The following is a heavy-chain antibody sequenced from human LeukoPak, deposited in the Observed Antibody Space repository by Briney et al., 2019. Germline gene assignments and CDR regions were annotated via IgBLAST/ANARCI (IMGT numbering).Heavy chain of an antibody. J-gene: IGHJ5*02. CDR1: GGSISSGDYY. D-gene: IGHD6-13*01. V-gene: IGHV4-30-4*01. Sequence: NPSQTLSLTCTVSGGSISSGDYYWSWIRQPPGKGLEWIGYIYYSGSTYYNPSLKSRVTISVDTSKNLFSLKLSSVTAADTAVYYCAREWGSSWYEGFDPWGQGTLVTVSS. CDR2: IYYSGST. CDR3: AREWGSSWYEGFDP.